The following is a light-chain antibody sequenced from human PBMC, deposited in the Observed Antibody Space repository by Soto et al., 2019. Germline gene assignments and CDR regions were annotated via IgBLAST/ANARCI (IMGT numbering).Light chain of an antibody. J-gene: IGKJ2*01. CDR2: DAS. CDR3: QQRSSRPPMYT. V-gene: IGKV3-11*01. Sequence: EIVFTQSPATLSLSTGEGATLSCRASQSVSSYLVWYQQKPGQAPRLLIYDASKRATGIPARFSGSGSGTDFTLTISSLEPEDFAVYYCQQRSSRPPMYTLAQGTKVDI. CDR1: QSVSSY.